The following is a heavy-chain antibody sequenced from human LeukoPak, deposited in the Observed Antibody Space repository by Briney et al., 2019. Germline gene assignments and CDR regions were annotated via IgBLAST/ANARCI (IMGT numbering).Heavy chain of an antibody. CDR1: GGSFIGYY. CDR2: INHSGST. Sequence: PSETLSLTCAFYGGSFIGYYWSWIRQPPGKGLEGIGEINHSGSTNYNPSLQSRVNISVDTSKNQFSLKLSSVTAADTAVYYCARIVYYDSSGYFYHFDYWGQGTLVTVSS. V-gene: IGHV4-34*01. CDR3: ARIVYYDSSGYFYHFDY. D-gene: IGHD3-22*01. J-gene: IGHJ4*02.